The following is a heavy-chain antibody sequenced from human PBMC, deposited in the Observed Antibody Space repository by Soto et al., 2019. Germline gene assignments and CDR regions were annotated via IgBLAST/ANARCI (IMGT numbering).Heavy chain of an antibody. D-gene: IGHD3-22*01. V-gene: IGHV4-30-4*01. J-gene: IGHJ4*02. Sequence: QVQLQESGPGLVKPSQTLSLTCTVSGGSISSGDYYWSWIRQPPGKGLEWIGYIYYSGSTYYNPSLKSRVTISVDTSKNQFSLKLSSVTAADTAVYYCARETHAVLSSGKPPIDYWGQGTLVTVSS. CDR3: ARETHAVLSSGKPPIDY. CDR1: GGSISSGDYY. CDR2: IYYSGST.